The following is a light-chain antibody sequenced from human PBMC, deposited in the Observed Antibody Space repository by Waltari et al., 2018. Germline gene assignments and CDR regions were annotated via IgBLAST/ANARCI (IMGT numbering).Light chain of an antibody. CDR1: KSDVGFYNY. CDR2: DVS. J-gene: IGLJ3*02. V-gene: IGLV2-14*03. CDR3: KSYTGTGSWV. Sequence: QSALTQPASVSGSPGQSITIFCTRTKSDVGFYNYVSWYQQHPGKAPKVILYDVSHLPSGLSNRFSGPKSGNTASLTISRLQADDEADYYCKSYTGTGSWVFGGGTKLTVL.